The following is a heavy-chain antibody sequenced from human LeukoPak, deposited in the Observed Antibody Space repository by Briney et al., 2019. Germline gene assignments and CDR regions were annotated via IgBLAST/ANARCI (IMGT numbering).Heavy chain of an antibody. CDR3: ARGRGSSGMPDY. D-gene: IGHD6-19*01. CDR1: GGSFSGYY. Sequence: SETLSLTCAVYGGSFSGYYWSWIRQPPGKGLEWIGEINHSGSTNYNPSLKSRVTISVDTSKNQFPLKLSSVTAADTAVYYCARGRGSSGMPDYWGQGTLVTVSS. V-gene: IGHV4-34*01. CDR2: INHSGST. J-gene: IGHJ4*02.